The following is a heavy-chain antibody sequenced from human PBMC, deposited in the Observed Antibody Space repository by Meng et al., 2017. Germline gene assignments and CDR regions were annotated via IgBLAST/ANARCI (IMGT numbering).Heavy chain of an antibody. CDR3: ARHHYDSSGYYYYFDY. Sequence: SETLSLTCTVSGGSISSYYWSWIRQPPGKGLEWIGYIYYSGSTNYNPSLKSRVTISVDTSKNQFSLKLSSVTAADTAVYYCARHHYDSSGYYYYFDYWGQGTLVTVSS. CDR1: GGSISSYY. J-gene: IGHJ4*02. D-gene: IGHD3-22*01. CDR2: IYYSGST. V-gene: IGHV4-59*01.